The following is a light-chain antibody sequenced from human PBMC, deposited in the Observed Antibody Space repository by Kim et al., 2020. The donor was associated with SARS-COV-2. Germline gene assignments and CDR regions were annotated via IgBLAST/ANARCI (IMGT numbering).Light chain of an antibody. V-gene: IGLV1-40*01. Sequence: RVTISCTGRTSNIGAGYGVHWYPQLPGTAPKLLIYGNSNRPSGVPDRFSGSKSGTSASLAITGLQAEDEADYYCQSYDSSLSGSVFGGGTQLTVL. CDR2: GNS. CDR1: TSNIGAGYG. CDR3: QSYDSSLSGSV. J-gene: IGLJ2*01.